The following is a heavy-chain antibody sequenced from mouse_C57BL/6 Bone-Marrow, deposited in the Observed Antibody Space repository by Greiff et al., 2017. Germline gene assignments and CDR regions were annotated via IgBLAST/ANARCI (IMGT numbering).Heavy chain of an antibody. V-gene: IGHV1-15*01. CDR1: GYTFTDYE. J-gene: IGHJ2*01. CDR2: IDPETGGT. D-gene: IGHD2-3*01. CDR3: TREHGYYAYYFDY. Sequence: QVQLQQSGAELVRPGASVTLSCKASGYTFTDYEMHWVKQTPVHGLEWIGAIDPETGGTAYNQKFKGKAILTADKSSSTAYMELRSLTSEDSAVYYCTREHGYYAYYFDYWGQGTTLTVSS.